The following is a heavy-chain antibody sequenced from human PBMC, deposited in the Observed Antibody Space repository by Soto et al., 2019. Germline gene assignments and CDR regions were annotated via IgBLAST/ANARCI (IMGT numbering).Heavy chain of an antibody. J-gene: IGHJ6*02. D-gene: IGHD3-10*01. CDR1: GYNFMKYW. Sequence: LGESLKISCKGFGYNFMKYWIIWVRQMPGKGLEWMGRIDPTYSDTNYSPSFQGHVTISVDKSITTAFLQWSSLQASDTAIYYCARRSLTMPGTFNDMDVWGQGTTVNVSS. CDR3: ARRSLTMPGTFNDMDV. V-gene: IGHV5-10-1*01. CDR2: IDPTYSDT.